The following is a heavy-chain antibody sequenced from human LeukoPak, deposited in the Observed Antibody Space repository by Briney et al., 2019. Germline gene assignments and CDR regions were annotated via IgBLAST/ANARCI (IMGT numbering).Heavy chain of an antibody. CDR3: AKSQYSFASGSSRPLFDY. Sequence: ASVRVSCKASGYIFTDYYIHWVRQARGQGLEWMGWINSNSGGTYFAQKFEARVTLTRDTIINTGYMEMRGLTSDDTAVYYCAKSQYSFASGSSRPLFDYWGQGTLVTVSS. V-gene: IGHV1-2*02. CDR2: INSNSGGT. CDR1: GYIFTDYY. D-gene: IGHD3-10*01. J-gene: IGHJ4*02.